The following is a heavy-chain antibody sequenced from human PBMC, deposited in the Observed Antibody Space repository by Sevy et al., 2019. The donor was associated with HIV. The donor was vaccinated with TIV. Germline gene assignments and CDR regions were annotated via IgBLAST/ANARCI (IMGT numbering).Heavy chain of an antibody. Sequence: ASVKVSCKASGYTFTGYYMHWVRQAPGQGLEWMGWINPNSGGTNYAQKFQGRVTMTRERSISTAYMELSRLRSDDTAVYYSSIDLVFTMIVVEGYYYYGMDVWGQGTTVTVSS. CDR3: SIDLVFTMIVVEGYYYYGMDV. D-gene: IGHD3-22*01. V-gene: IGHV1-2*02. CDR2: INPNSGGT. J-gene: IGHJ6*02. CDR1: GYTFTGYY.